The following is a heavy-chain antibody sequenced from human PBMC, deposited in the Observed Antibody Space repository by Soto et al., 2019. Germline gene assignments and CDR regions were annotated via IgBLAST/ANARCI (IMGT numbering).Heavy chain of an antibody. CDR1: GGSISSGGYY. Sequence: TLSLTCTVSGGSISSGGYYWSWIRQHPGKGLEWIGYIYYSGSTYYNPSLKSRVTISVDTSKNQFSLKLSSVTAADTAVYYCARDIRLGNWNYPWFDPWGQGTLVTVSS. J-gene: IGHJ5*02. D-gene: IGHD1-7*01. V-gene: IGHV4-31*03. CDR2: IYYSGST. CDR3: ARDIRLGNWNYPWFDP.